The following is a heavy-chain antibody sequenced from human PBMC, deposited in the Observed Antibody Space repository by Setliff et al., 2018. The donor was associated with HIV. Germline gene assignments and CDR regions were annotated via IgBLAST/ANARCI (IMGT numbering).Heavy chain of an antibody. CDR1: GYSVSSGYY. CDR3: ARVVPREVAPGGFDI. Sequence: PSETLSLTCAVSGYSVSSGYYWGWIRQPPGKGLEWIASIYYSGSTYHAPSLKSRVTISVDTSKNQFSLKLTSVTAADTAVYFCARVVPREVAPGGFDIWGQGTMVTVSS. CDR2: IYYSGST. D-gene: IGHD5-12*01. J-gene: IGHJ3*02. V-gene: IGHV4-38-2*01.